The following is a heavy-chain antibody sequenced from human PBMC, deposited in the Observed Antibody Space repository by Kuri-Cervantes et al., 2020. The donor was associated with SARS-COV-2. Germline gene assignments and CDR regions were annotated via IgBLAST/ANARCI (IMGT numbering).Heavy chain of an antibody. CDR2: IYTSGST. CDR1: GCSISSGSYY. J-gene: IGHJ4*02. Sequence: SETLSLTCTVSGCSISSGSYYWSWIRQPAGKGLEWIGRIYTSGSTNYNPSLKSRVTISVDTSKNQFSLKLSSVTAADTAVYYCAREDSSGYYFDYWGQGTLVTVSS. V-gene: IGHV4-61*02. CDR3: AREDSSGYYFDY. D-gene: IGHD3-22*01.